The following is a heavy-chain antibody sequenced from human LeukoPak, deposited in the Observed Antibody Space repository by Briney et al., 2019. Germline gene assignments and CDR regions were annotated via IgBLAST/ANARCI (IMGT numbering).Heavy chain of an antibody. D-gene: IGHD2-15*01. CDR1: GDSISSGGYY. CDR3: ARVRYCSGGSCLEGYGMDV. CDR2: IDYSGST. Sequence: PSQTLSLTCTVSGDSISSGGYYWSWIRQHPGKGLEWIGYIDYSGSTYYNPSLKSRITISVDTSKNQFSLKLSSVTAADTAVYYCARVRYCSGGSCLEGYGMDVWGKGTTVTVSS. V-gene: IGHV4-31*03. J-gene: IGHJ6*04.